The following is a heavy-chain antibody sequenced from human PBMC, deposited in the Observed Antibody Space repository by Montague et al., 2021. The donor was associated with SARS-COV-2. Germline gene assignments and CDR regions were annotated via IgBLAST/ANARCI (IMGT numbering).Heavy chain of an antibody. CDR1: GGSMNSYY. Sequence: SETLSLTCTVSGGSMNSYYWSWIRQAPGKGLEWIGWIYYSGSSYSNPSLKSRLTISADTSRSEFYLKLTSVTAADTAVYFCARHGAYNKHGVFEYWGQGTLVTVSS. CDR2: IYYSGSS. V-gene: IGHV4-59*08. D-gene: IGHD3-16*02. J-gene: IGHJ4*02. CDR3: ARHGAYNKHGVFEY.